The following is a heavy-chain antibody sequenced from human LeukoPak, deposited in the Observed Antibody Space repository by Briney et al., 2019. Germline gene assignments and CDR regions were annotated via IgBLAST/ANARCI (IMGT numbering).Heavy chain of an antibody. Sequence: ASVKVSCKASGGTFSSYAISWVRQAPGQGLEWMGRIIPILGIANYAQKFQGRVTITADKSTSTAYMELSSLRSEDTAVYYCAKNSGDNCYSSVDYWGQGILVTVS. J-gene: IGHJ4*02. V-gene: IGHV1-69*04. CDR1: GGTFSSYA. CDR2: IIPILGIA. CDR3: AKNSGDNCYSSVDY. D-gene: IGHD2-15*01.